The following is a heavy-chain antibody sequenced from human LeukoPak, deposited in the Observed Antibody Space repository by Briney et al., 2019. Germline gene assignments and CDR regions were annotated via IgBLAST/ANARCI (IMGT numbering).Heavy chain of an antibody. V-gene: IGHV3-49*04. CDR2: IRSKAYGGTT. CDR1: GFTFGDYA. J-gene: IGHJ2*01. CDR3: TRELVWGVIPDWYFDL. Sequence: GGSLRLSCTASGFTFGDYAMSWVRQAPGKGLEWVGFIRSKAYGGTTEYAASVKGRFTISRDDSKSIAYLQMNSLKTEDTAVYYCTRELVWGVIPDWYFDLWGRGTLVTVSS. D-gene: IGHD3-10*01.